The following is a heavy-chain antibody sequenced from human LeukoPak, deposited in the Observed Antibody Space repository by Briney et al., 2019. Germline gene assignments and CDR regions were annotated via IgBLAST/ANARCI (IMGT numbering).Heavy chain of an antibody. CDR1: GYTLTELS. Sequence: ASVKVSCKVSGYTLTELSMHWVRQAPGKGLEWMGGFDPEDGETIYAQKFQGRVTITEDTSTDTAYMELSSLRSEDTAVYYCASPEAPFWSGYYLRYWGQGTLVTVSS. J-gene: IGHJ4*02. CDR3: ASPEAPFWSGYYLRY. V-gene: IGHV1-24*01. D-gene: IGHD3-3*01. CDR2: FDPEDGET.